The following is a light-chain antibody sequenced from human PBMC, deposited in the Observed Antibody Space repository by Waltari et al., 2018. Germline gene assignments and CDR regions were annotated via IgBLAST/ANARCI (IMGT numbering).Light chain of an antibody. CDR2: TTS. J-gene: IGKJ2*01. Sequence: ETVLTQSPGTLSLSPGERATLSCRASQSVSSSHLAWYQQKPGQAPRVLIYTTSNRATGIPDRFSGSGSGTDFTRTISRLEAEDFAVYYCQKYGGSPPYTFGLGTKLEIK. V-gene: IGKV3-20*01. CDR1: QSVSSSH. CDR3: QKYGGSPPYT.